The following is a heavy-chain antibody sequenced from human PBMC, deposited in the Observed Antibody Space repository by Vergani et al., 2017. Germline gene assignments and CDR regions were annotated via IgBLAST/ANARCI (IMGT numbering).Heavy chain of an antibody. D-gene: IGHD6-13*01. CDR1: GGSISSSSYY. J-gene: IGHJ5*02. Sequence: QVQLQESGPGLVKPSETLSLTCTVSGGSISSSSYYWGWIRQPPGKGLEWIGSIYYSGSTYYNPSLKSRVTISVDTAKNQFSLKLSYVTAADTAVYYCARHVIRGYSSSQRDGFDPWGQGTLVTVSS. V-gene: IGHV4-39*01. CDR3: ARHVIRGYSSSQRDGFDP. CDR2: IYYSGST.